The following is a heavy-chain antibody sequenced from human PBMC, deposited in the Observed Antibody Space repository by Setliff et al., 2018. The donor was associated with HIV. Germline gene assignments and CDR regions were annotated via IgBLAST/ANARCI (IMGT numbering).Heavy chain of an antibody. CDR1: GGAMSGFY. D-gene: IGHD6-13*01. V-gene: IGHV4-59*08. CDR2: IFHSGST. CDR3: ARVPTSSWYVTTQRTKEYFHQ. J-gene: IGHJ1*01. Sequence: PSETLSLTCTVSGGAMSGFYWSWIRRPPGKGLEYIGDIFHSGSTNYDYSLRSRVTISIDTSRNIFSLRLTSVTAADTAIYYCARVPTSSWYVTTQRTKEYFHQWGQGTLVTVSS.